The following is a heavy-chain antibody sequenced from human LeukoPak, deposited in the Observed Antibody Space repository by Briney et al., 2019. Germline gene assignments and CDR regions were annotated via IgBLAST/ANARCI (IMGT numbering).Heavy chain of an antibody. CDR3: ARGTTLTTLPYYYYFIDV. CDR1: GYTSTGYY. CDR2: MNPNSGGT. Sequence: ASVKVSCKPSGYTSTGYYMHWVRQAPGQGLEWMGWMNPNSGGTNYAQKFQGRVTMTRDTSISTAYMELSRLRSDDTAVYYCARGTTLTTLPYYYYFIDVWGKGTTVTISS. D-gene: IGHD4-17*01. J-gene: IGHJ6*03. V-gene: IGHV1-2*02.